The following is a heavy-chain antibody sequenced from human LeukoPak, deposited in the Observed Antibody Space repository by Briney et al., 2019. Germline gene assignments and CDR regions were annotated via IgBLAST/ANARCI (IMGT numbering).Heavy chain of an antibody. Sequence: GESLRISCKDSGYGFTSYWIGWVRQMPGKGLEWMGIIYPGDSDTRYSPSFQGQVTISADKSISTAYLQWSSLKASDTAMYYCASARRDIYYFDYWGQGTLVTVSS. CDR3: ASARRDIYYFDY. V-gene: IGHV5-51*01. CDR2: IYPGDSDT. CDR1: GYGFTSYW. D-gene: IGHD5-24*01. J-gene: IGHJ4*02.